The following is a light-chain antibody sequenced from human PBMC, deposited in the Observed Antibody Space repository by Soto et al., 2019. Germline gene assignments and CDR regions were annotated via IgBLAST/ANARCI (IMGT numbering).Light chain of an antibody. CDR2: AAS. J-gene: IGKJ5*01. Sequence: TQTQATLSMSPEERAILSCSASQSVASNLAWYQHKPGQAPRLLIYAASSRATGIPARFSGSGFGTDFTLTISSLEPEDAAVYYCQQRSNWPPITFGQGTRLEVK. V-gene: IGKV3-11*01. CDR3: QQRSNWPPIT. CDR1: QSVASN.